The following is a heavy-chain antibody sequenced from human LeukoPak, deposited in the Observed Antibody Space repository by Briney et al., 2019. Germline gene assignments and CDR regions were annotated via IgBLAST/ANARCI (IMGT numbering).Heavy chain of an antibody. CDR2: IYHSGST. V-gene: IGHV4-39*07. CDR1: GGSMSSNTYY. Sequence: SETLSLTCTVSGGSMSSNTYYWAWIRQPPGKGLEWIGSIYHSGSTYYNPSLNSRVTISVDTSKNQFSLKLSSVTAADTAVYYCARDRGYSYGYGAGNDYWGQGTLVTVSS. D-gene: IGHD5-18*01. J-gene: IGHJ4*02. CDR3: ARDRGYSYGYGAGNDY.